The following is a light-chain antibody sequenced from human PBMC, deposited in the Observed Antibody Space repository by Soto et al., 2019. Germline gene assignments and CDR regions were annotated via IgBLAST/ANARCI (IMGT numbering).Light chain of an antibody. V-gene: IGKV3-15*01. CDR3: QQYDNWPKT. CDR1: QSVSSN. J-gene: IGKJ2*01. Sequence: EIVMTQSPATLSVSPGERATLSCRASQSVSSNLAWYQQKPGQAPRLLIYGASTRATGIPARFSGRGSETDFTLTISSLQSEDFAVYDCQQYDNWPKTFGQGTKLEI. CDR2: GAS.